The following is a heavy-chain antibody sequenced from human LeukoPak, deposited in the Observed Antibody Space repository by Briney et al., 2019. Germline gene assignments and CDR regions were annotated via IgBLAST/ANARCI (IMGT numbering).Heavy chain of an antibody. J-gene: IGHJ4*02. CDR1: GGSISSGSYY. Sequence: SETLSLTCTVSGGSISSGSYYWSWIRQPAGKGLEWIGRIYTSGRTNYNPSLKSRVTISVDTSKNQFSLKLSSVTAADTAVYYCAREGIWNFDYWGQGTLVTVSS. CDR2: IYTSGRT. D-gene: IGHD1-1*01. V-gene: IGHV4-61*02. CDR3: AREGIWNFDY.